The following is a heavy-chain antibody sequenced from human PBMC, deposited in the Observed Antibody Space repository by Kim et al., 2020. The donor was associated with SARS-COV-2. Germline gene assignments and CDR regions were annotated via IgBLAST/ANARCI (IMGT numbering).Heavy chain of an antibody. CDR1: GFTFSSYA. Sequence: GGSLRLSCAASGFTFSSYAMSWVRQAPGKGLEWVSAISGSGGSTYYADSVKGRFTISRDNSKNTLYLQMNSLRAEDTAVYYCADDCSGGSCYSSSRPPDYWGQGTLVTVSS. CDR3: ADDCSGGSCYSSSRPPDY. CDR2: ISGSGGST. J-gene: IGHJ4*02. D-gene: IGHD2-15*01. V-gene: IGHV3-23*01.